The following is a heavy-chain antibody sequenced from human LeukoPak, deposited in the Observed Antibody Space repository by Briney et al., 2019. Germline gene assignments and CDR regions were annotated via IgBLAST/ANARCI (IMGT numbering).Heavy chain of an antibody. V-gene: IGHV3-30*04. CDR2: ISYDGSNK. CDR1: GFTFSSYA. CDR3: ASTSSGWYGNFDY. D-gene: IGHD6-19*01. J-gene: IGHJ4*02. Sequence: GRSLRLSCAASGFTFSSYAMHWVRQAPGKGLEWVAVISYDGSNKYSADSVKGRFTISRDNSKNTLYLQMNSLRAEDTAVYYCASTSSGWYGNFDYWGQGTLVTVSS.